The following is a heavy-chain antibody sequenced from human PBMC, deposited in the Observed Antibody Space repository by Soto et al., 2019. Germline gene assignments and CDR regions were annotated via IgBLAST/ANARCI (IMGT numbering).Heavy chain of an antibody. CDR1: GFTFDDYA. Sequence: GGSLRLSCAASGFTFDDYAMHWVRQAPGKGLEWVSGISWNSGSIGYADSVKGRFTISRDNAKNSLYLQMNSLRAEDTSLYYCAKSGVDYDILTGLDYWGQGTLVTVSS. CDR2: ISWNSGSI. J-gene: IGHJ4*02. D-gene: IGHD3-9*01. CDR3: AKSGVDYDILTGLDY. V-gene: IGHV3-9*01.